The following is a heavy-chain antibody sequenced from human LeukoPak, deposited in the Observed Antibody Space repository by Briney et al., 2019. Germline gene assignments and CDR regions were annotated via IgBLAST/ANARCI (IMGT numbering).Heavy chain of an antibody. CDR2: ISSSSSYI. V-gene: IGHV3-21*01. J-gene: IGHJ4*02. Sequence: GGSLRLSCAAPGFTFSSYSMNWVRQAPGKGLEWVSSISSSSSYIDYADSVKGRFTISRDNAKNSLYLQMNSLRAEDTAVYYCARDHGIVVVTASRLDSWGQGTLVTVSS. CDR1: GFTFSSYS. D-gene: IGHD2-21*02. CDR3: ARDHGIVVVTASRLDS.